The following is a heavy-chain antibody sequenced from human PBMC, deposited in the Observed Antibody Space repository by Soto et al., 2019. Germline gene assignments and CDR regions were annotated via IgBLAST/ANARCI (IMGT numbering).Heavy chain of an antibody. CDR2: IDGSGDNT. Sequence: EVQLLGSGGGSVQPGGSLRLSCAASGFTFTTYAMSWVRQAPGKGLEWVSSIDGSGDNTYYGDSVKGRFTISRDNSNDTLYLQMSSLRAEDTAIYCCARDSGTAVSTSRVLLSWGQGTLVTVSS. J-gene: IGHJ1*01. D-gene: IGHD2-21*02. CDR1: GFTFTTYA. V-gene: IGHV3-23*01. CDR3: ARDSGTAVSTSRVLLS.